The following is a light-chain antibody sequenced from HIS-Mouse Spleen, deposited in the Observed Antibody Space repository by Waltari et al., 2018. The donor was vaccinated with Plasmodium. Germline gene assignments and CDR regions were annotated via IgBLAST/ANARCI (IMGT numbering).Light chain of an antibody. J-gene: IGKJ4*01. Sequence: EIVLTQSPATLSLSPGERATLSCRASQSVSSYLACYQQKPGQAPRLLIDDASNRATGIPARFSGSGSGTDFTLTISSLEPEDFAVYYCQQRSNWPSLTFGGGTKVEIK. CDR1: QSVSSY. CDR2: DAS. V-gene: IGKV3-11*01. CDR3: QQRSNWPSLT.